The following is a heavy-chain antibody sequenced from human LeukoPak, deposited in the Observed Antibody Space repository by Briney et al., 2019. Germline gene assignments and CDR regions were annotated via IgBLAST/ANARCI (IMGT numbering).Heavy chain of an antibody. CDR2: INPSGGST. CDR3: ARDYSSGWYLHY. Sequence: ASVKVSCKASGYTFTSYYMHWVRQAPGQGLEWMGIINPSGGSTSYAQKFQGGVTMTRDTSTSTVYMELSSLRSEDTAVYYCARDYSSGWYLHYWGQGTLVTVSS. J-gene: IGHJ4*02. V-gene: IGHV1-46*01. CDR1: GYTFTSYY. D-gene: IGHD6-19*01.